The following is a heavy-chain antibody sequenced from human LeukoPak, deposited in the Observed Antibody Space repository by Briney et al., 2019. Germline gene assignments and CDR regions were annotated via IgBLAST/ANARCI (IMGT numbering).Heavy chain of an antibody. J-gene: IGHJ3*02. CDR3: ALNSYESSGFDAFDI. D-gene: IGHD3-22*01. V-gene: IGHV1-2*02. Sequence: ASVKVSCKASGYTFTGFYMHWVRQAPGHGLEWIGWINPYSGGTNYAQKFQGRVTLTRDTSITTAYMELSRLTSDDTAVHYCALNSYESSGFDAFDIWGQGTMVTVSS. CDR2: INPYSGGT. CDR1: GYTFTGFY.